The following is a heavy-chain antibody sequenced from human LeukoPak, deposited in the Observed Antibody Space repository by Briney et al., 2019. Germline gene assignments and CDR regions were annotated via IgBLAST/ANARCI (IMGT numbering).Heavy chain of an antibody. CDR3: AKGVSSSSLISYYYYMDV. D-gene: IGHD6-6*01. V-gene: IGHV3-23*01. J-gene: IGHJ6*03. CDR2: ISGSGGST. CDR1: GFTFSSYA. Sequence: GGSLRLSCAASGFTFSSYAMNWVRQAPGKGLEWVSAISGSGGSTYYADSVKGRFTISRDNSKNTLYLQMNSLRAEDTAVYYCAKGVSSSSLISYYYYMDVWGKGTTVTVSS.